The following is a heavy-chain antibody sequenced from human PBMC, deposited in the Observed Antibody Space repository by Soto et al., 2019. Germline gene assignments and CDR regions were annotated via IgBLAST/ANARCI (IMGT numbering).Heavy chain of an antibody. D-gene: IGHD3-10*01. CDR2: IWYDGSNK. CDR3: ARDWISSVRGSAGMGV. J-gene: IGHJ6*02. Sequence: PGGSLRLSCAASGFTFSSYGMHWVRQAPGKGLEWVAVIWYDGSNKYYADSVKGRFTISRDNSKNTLYLQMNSLRAEDTAVYYCARDWISSVRGSAGMGVWGQGTTVTVSS. V-gene: IGHV3-33*01. CDR1: GFTFSSYG.